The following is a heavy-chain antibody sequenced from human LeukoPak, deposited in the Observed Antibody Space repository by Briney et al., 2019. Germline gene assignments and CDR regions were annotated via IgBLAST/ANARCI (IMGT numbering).Heavy chain of an antibody. J-gene: IGHJ4*02. CDR2: ISYDGSNK. CDR1: GFTFSSYA. D-gene: IGHD2-15*01. V-gene: IGHV3-30*04. CDR3: ARDTVVVVAATNPGY. Sequence: PGGSLRLSCAAPGFTFSSYAMHWVRQAPGKGLEWVAVISYDGSNKYYADSVKGRLTISRDNSKNTLYLQMNSLRAEDTAVYYCARDTVVVVAATNPGYWGQGTLVTVSS.